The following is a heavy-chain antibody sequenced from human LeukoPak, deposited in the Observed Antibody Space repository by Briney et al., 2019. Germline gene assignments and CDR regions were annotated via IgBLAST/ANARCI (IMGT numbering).Heavy chain of an antibody. J-gene: IGHJ4*02. CDR2: INPNSGGT. D-gene: IGHD2-8*01. CDR1: GYTFTGYY. V-gene: IGHV1-2*02. CDR3: ARDSPYCTNGVCYPVTYYFDY. Sequence: ASVKVSCKASGYTFTGYYMHWVRQAPGQGLEWMGWINPNSGGTNYAQKFQGRVTMTRDTPISTAYMELSRLRSDDTAVYYCARDSPYCTNGVCYPVTYYFDYWGQGTLVTVSS.